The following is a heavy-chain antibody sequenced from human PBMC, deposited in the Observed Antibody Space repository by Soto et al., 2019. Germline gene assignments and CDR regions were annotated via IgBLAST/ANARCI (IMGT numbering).Heavy chain of an antibody. CDR1: GGSVSSGSYY. CDR3: ARDIVPTKYYYYGMDV. J-gene: IGHJ6*02. D-gene: IGHD2-8*01. CDR2: IYYSGST. V-gene: IGHV4-61*01. Sequence: SETLSLTCTVSGGSVSSGSYYWSWIRQPPGKGLEWIGYIYYSGSTNYNPSLKSRVTISVDTSKNQFSLKLSSVTAADTAVYYCARDIVPTKYYYYGMDVWGQGTTVTVSS.